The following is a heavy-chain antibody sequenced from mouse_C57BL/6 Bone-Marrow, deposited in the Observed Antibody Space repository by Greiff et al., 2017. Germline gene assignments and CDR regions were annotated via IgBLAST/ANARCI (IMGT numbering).Heavy chain of an antibody. CDR1: GYTFTDYY. CDR3: ALDGTDWYIDV. Sequence: EVQLQQSGPELVKPGASVKISCKASGYTFTDYYMNWVKQSHGKSLEWIGDINPNNGGTSYNQKFKGKATLTVDKSSSTAYMELRSLTAEDSAVYYCALDGTDWYIDVWGTGTTVTVSS. CDR2: INPNNGGT. J-gene: IGHJ1*03. D-gene: IGHD4-1*01. V-gene: IGHV1-26*01.